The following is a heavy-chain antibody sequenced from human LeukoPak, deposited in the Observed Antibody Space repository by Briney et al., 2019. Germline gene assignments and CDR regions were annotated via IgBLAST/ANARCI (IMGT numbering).Heavy chain of an antibody. D-gene: IGHD4-11*01. V-gene: IGHV3-30-3*01. J-gene: IGHJ6*02. Sequence: GRSLRLSCAASGFTFSSYAMHWVRQAPGKGLEWVAVISYDGSNKYYADSVKGRFTISRDNSKNTLYLQMNSLRAEDTAVYYCAREDDDSNGIDVWGHGTTVTVSS. CDR1: GFTFSSYA. CDR2: ISYDGSNK. CDR3: AREDDDSNGIDV.